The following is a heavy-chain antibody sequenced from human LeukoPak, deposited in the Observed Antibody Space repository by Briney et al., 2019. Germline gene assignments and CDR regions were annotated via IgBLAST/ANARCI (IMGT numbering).Heavy chain of an antibody. CDR3: ARGSKTEWELVFDY. CDR1: GGSISSGDYY. D-gene: IGHD1-26*01. Sequence: PSETLSLTCTVSGGSISSGDYYWSWIRQPPGKGLEWIGYIYYSGSTNYNPSLKSRVTISVDTSKNQFSLKLSSVTAADTAVYYCARGSKTEWELVFDYWGQGTLVTVSS. V-gene: IGHV4-61*08. CDR2: IYYSGST. J-gene: IGHJ4*02.